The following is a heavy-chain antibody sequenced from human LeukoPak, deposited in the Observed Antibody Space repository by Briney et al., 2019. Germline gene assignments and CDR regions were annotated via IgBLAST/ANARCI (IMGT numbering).Heavy chain of an antibody. J-gene: IGHJ4*02. D-gene: IGHD2-21*01. CDR2: IYYSGST. Sequence: SETLSPTCTVSGGSISSSSYYWGWIRQPPGKGLEWIGSIYYSGSTYYNPSLKSRVTISVDTSKNQFSLKLSSVTAADTAVYYCARTVTGIVVVRGYFDYWGQGTLVTVSS. V-gene: IGHV4-39*01. CDR1: GGSISSSSYY. CDR3: ARTVTGIVVVRGYFDY.